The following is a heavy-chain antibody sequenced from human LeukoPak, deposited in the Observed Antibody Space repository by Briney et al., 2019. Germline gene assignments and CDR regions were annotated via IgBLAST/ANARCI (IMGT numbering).Heavy chain of an antibody. Sequence: GGSLRFSCAASGFTFSDYYMSWIRQAPGKGLEWVSYISSSGSTIYYADSVKGRFTISRDNAKNSLYLQMNSLRAEDTAVYYCARLKARFLEGMDVWGQGTTVTVSS. CDR3: ARLKARFLEGMDV. D-gene: IGHD3-3*01. CDR2: ISSSGSTI. V-gene: IGHV3-11*01. CDR1: GFTFSDYY. J-gene: IGHJ6*02.